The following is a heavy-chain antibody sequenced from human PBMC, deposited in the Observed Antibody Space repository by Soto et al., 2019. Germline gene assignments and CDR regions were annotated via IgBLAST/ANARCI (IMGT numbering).Heavy chain of an antibody. J-gene: IGHJ4*02. CDR3: ARDETYYYGSGPV. CDR1: GFTFSNYW. Sequence: EVQLVESGGGLVQPGGSLRLSCAASGFTFSNYWMSWVRQAPGKGLEWVANIKQDGSERFYVDSVKGRFTISRDNAKTSLYLQMNSLRAEDTAVYYCARDETYYYGSGPVGGPGTLVTVSS. V-gene: IGHV3-7*01. D-gene: IGHD3-10*01. CDR2: IKQDGSER.